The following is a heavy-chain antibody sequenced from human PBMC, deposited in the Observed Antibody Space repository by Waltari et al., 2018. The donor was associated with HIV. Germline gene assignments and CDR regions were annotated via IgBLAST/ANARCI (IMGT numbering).Heavy chain of an antibody. V-gene: IGHV3-48*02. CDR3: TRVSGGDFEAHFQH. CDR2: ISSSGNTI. J-gene: IGHJ1*01. Sequence: EVHLVESGGGLVQPGGSLRLSCAASGFTFSFYSMNWVRQAPGKGLEWVSYISSSGNTINYADSVKGRFTISRDNAKNSLYLQMNSLRDEDTAVYYCTRVSGGDFEAHFQHWGQGALVTVSS. CDR1: GFTFSFYS.